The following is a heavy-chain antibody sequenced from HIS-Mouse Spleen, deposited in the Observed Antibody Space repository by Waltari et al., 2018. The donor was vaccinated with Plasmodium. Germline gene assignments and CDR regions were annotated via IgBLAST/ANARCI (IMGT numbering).Heavy chain of an antibody. J-gene: IGHJ4*02. CDR2: ISGSCGIT. Sequence: EVQLLESGGGLVQPGGSLRLSCAASGFTFSRYALSWVRHAPGKVMGVVSTISGSCGITNYDDSGKGRFTIARDNSKNTLYLQRNSLRAEDTAGYYWAKVIAARDYWGQGTLVTVSS. CDR1: GFTFSRYA. V-gene: IGHV3-23*01. D-gene: IGHD6-25*01. CDR3: AKVIAARDY.